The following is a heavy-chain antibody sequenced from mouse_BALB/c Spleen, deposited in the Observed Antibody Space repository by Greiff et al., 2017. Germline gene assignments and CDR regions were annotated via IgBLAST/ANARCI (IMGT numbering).Heavy chain of an antibody. D-gene: IGHD2-14*01. CDR1: GFTFSSYA. V-gene: IGHV5-6-5*01. CDR2: ISSGGST. Sequence: EVQLVESGGGLVKPGGSLKLSCAASGFTFSSYAMSWVRQTPEKRLEWVASISSGGSTYYPDSVKGRFTISRDNARNILYLQMSSLRSEDTAMYYCARGRYRSFDYWGQGTTLTVSS. CDR3: ARGRYRSFDY. J-gene: IGHJ2*01.